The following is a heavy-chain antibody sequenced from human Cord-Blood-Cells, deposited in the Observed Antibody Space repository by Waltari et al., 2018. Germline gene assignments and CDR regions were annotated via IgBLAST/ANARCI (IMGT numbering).Heavy chain of an antibody. Sequence: QLQLQESGPGLVKPSETLSLTCTVSGGPISSRSYYWGWIRQPPRKGLEWIGSIYYSGSTYYNPSLKSRVTISVDTSKNQFSLKLSSVTAADTAVYYCARHFLLGEYSSSSEYFQHWGQGTLVTVSS. V-gene: IGHV4-39*01. J-gene: IGHJ1*01. CDR2: IYYSGST. CDR3: ARHFLLGEYSSSSEYFQH. D-gene: IGHD6-6*01. CDR1: GGPISSRSYY.